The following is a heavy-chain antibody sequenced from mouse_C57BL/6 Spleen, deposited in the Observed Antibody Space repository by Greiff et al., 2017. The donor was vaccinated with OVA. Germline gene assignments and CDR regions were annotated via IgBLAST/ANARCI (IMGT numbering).Heavy chain of an antibody. Sequence: QVQLQQSGAVLMKPGASVKLSCKATGYTFTGYWIEWVKQRPGHGLEWIGEILPGSGSTNYNEKFKGKATFTADTSSNTAYMQLSGLTTEDSANYYCASASYDGFFAYWGQGTLVTVSA. CDR2: ILPGSGST. CDR3: ASASYDGFFAY. D-gene: IGHD2-3*01. J-gene: IGHJ3*01. V-gene: IGHV1-9*01. CDR1: GYTFTGYW.